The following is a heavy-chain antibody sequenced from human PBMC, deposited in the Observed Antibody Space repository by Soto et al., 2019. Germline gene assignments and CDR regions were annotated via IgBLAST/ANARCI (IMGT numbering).Heavy chain of an antibody. J-gene: IGHJ3*02. CDR3: ARIKLERGAITAFDI. CDR2: IYDSVTS. D-gene: IGHD2-2*01. CDR1: GGSISSGSYY. Sequence: QLQLQESGPGLVKPSETLSLTCAVSGGSISSGSYYWGWIRQPPGKGLEWIGSIYDSVTSYYNPSLKSRVTISVDTSKNQFSLKLSSVTAADTAVYYCARIKLERGAITAFDIWGQGTMVTASS. V-gene: IGHV4-39*01.